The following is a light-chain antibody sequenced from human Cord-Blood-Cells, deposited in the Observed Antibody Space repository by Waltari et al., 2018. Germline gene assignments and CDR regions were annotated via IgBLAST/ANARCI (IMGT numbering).Light chain of an antibody. CDR2: DAS. V-gene: IGKV3-11*01. CDR3: QQRSNWT. CDR1: QSFSSY. Sequence: EIVLTHAPVTLSLSLGERATLSCRASQSFSSYLAWYQQKPGQAPRLLIYDASNRATGITARFSGSGSGTDFTLTISSLEHEDFAVYYCQQRSNWTFGQGTKVEIK. J-gene: IGKJ1*01.